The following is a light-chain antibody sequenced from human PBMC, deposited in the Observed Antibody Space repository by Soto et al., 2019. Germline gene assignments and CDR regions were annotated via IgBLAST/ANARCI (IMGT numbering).Light chain of an antibody. CDR1: QSVNSN. J-gene: IGKJ4*01. Sequence: EIVMTQSPATLSVSPGERATLSCRASQSVNSNLAWYQQKRGQAPRLLIYEASSRATGIPARFSASGSGTEFTLTISSLQSEDLAVYYCEQYNNWPLTFGGGTNVDIK. V-gene: IGKV3-15*01. CDR2: EAS. CDR3: EQYNNWPLT.